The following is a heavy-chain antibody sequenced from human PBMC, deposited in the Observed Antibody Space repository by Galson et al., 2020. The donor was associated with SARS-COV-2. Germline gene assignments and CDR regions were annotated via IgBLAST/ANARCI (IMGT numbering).Heavy chain of an antibody. J-gene: IGHJ4*02. CDR1: GFIFSDSA. V-gene: IGHV3-73*01. CDR3: TTRVLSSGELEDY. CDR2: IRSKTNSHAT. D-gene: IGHD1-26*01. Sequence: GESLKISCAASGFIFSDSAMHWVRQASGKGLEWVGRIRSKTNSHATTYAASVKGRFTISRDDSRNTVYLQMSSLKSDDTAVYYCTTRVLSSGELEDYWGQGTLVNVSS.